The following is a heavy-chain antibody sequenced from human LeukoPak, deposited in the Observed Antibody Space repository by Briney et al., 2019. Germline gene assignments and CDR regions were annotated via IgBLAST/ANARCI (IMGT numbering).Heavy chain of an antibody. CDR2: INQGGREK. CDR1: GFTFSSYW. V-gene: IGHV3-7*01. CDR3: AREIDGRAFDI. D-gene: IGHD2-8*01. J-gene: IGHJ3*02. Sequence: GGSLRLSCEASGFTFSSYWMSWVRQAPGKGLEWVANINQGGREKYYVDSVRGRCTISRDDAKNSVFLQMNSLRAEDTALYYCAREIDGRAFDIWGQGTVVTVSS.